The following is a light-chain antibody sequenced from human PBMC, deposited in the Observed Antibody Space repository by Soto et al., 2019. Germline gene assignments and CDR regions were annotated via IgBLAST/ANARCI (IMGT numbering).Light chain of an antibody. CDR1: QGISSY. V-gene: IGKV1-8*01. J-gene: IGKJ4*01. CDR3: QQYYSYLLT. CDR2: AAS. Sequence: AIRMTQSPSSLSASTGDRVTITCRASQGISSYLAWYQQKPGKAPKLLIYAASTLQSGVPSRFSGSGSGTDFTLTISCLQSEDFATYYCQQYYSYLLTFGGGT.